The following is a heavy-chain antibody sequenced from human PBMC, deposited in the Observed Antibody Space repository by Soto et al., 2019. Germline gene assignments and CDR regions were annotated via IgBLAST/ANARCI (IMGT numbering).Heavy chain of an antibody. CDR2: TYRSGNT. CDR1: GGSISSGDYS. Sequence: QLQLRESGSGLVKPSQTLSLTCAVSGGSISSGDYSWSWIRQSAGGGLEWIGYTYRSGNTHYNPSLKGRVTISEDRSKNQFSLKMTSVTAADTAVYYCARGDYQYYFDYWGQGTLVTVSS. V-gene: IGHV4-30-2*06. D-gene: IGHD2-2*01. J-gene: IGHJ4*02. CDR3: ARGDYQYYFDY.